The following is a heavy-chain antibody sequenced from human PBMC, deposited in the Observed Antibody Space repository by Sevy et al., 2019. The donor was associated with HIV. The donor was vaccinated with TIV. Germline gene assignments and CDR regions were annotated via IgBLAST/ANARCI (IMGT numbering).Heavy chain of an antibody. CDR2: ISAYKGNT. J-gene: IGHJ4*02. CDR3: ARDRDYDYIWGTFPYRDY. Sequence: ASVKVSCKASGYTFTSYGISWVRQAPGQGLEWMGWISAYKGNTNYAQKFQGRVTMTSDTSTFTAYMELRSLRYDDTAVYYCARDRDYDYIWGTFPYRDYWGQGTLVTVSS. D-gene: IGHD3-16*01. V-gene: IGHV1-18*01. CDR1: GYTFTSYG.